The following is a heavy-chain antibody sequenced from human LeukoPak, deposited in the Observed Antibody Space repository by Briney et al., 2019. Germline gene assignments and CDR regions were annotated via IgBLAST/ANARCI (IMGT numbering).Heavy chain of an antibody. Sequence: GGSLRLSCTASGLPFSDYSMNWVRQAPGKGLEWISYIGISSGNTKYADSVKGRFTISADNARNSLYLQMNSLRVEDTAVYYCARDHNYAFDNWGQGPLVSVSS. V-gene: IGHV3-48*04. D-gene: IGHD1-1*01. J-gene: IGHJ4*02. CDR3: ARDHNYAFDN. CDR1: GLPFSDYS. CDR2: IGISSGNT.